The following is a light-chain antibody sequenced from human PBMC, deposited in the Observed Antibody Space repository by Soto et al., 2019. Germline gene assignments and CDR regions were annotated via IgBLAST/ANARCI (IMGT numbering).Light chain of an antibody. CDR3: SSYTSTSTYV. CDR1: SSDVGGYNS. Sequence: VLTQPASVSGSPGQSITISCTGTSSDVGGYNSVSWYQQHPGKAPKLMIYNVNNRPSGISNRFSGSKSGNTASLTISGLQAEDEADYYCSSYTSTSTYVFGTGTKVTVL. V-gene: IGLV2-14*03. CDR2: NVN. J-gene: IGLJ1*01.